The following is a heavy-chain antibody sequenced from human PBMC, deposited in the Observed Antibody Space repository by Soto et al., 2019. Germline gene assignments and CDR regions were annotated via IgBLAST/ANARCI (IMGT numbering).Heavy chain of an antibody. Sequence: ASVKVSCKASGYTFTSYDINWVRQATGQGLEWMGWMNPNSGNTGYAQKFQGRVTMTRNTSISTAYMELSSLRSEDTAVYYCARGNPYYDFWSGYLRVPGYYYYGMDVWGQGTTVTVSS. D-gene: IGHD3-3*01. V-gene: IGHV1-8*01. CDR3: ARGNPYYDFWSGYLRVPGYYYYGMDV. CDR1: GYTFTSYD. CDR2: MNPNSGNT. J-gene: IGHJ6*02.